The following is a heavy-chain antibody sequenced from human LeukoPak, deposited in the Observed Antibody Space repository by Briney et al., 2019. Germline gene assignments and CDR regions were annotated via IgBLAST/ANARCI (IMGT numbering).Heavy chain of an antibody. CDR1: GFTVSSKY. D-gene: IGHD2-2*01. J-gene: IGHJ4*02. V-gene: IGHV3-66*01. CDR3: ARYGVSSSTSYIDF. Sequence: PGGSLRLSCAASGFTVSSKYMGWVRQAPGKGLEWVSVIYSGSTTYYPHSVKGRFTISRDDSKNTLYLQMNSLRAEDTAVYYCARYGVSSSTSYIDFWGQGTLVTVSS. CDR2: IYSGSTT.